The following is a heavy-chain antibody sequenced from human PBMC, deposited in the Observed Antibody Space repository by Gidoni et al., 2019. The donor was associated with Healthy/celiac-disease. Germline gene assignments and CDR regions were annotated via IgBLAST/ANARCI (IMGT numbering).Heavy chain of an antibody. Sequence: EVQLLESGGGLVQPGGSLRLSCAASGFTFSSYAMSWVRQAPGQGLEWGSAISGSGGSTYYADSVKGRFTISRDNSKNTLYLQMNSLRAEDTAVYYCAKSYYYDSSGYADAFDIWGQGTMVTVSS. CDR1: GFTFSSYA. V-gene: IGHV3-23*01. CDR2: ISGSGGST. D-gene: IGHD3-22*01. J-gene: IGHJ3*02. CDR3: AKSYYYDSSGYADAFDI.